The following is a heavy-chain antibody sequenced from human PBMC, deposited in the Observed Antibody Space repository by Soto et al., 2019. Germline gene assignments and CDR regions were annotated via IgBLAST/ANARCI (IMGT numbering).Heavy chain of an antibody. CDR1: CGSFIGYY. D-gene: IGHD2-15*01. V-gene: IGHV4-34*01. CDR3: ASSGGYCSGGSCYLPTVYYYYGMDV. J-gene: IGHJ6*02. CDR2: INHSGST. Sequence: PSETLSLTCAFYCGSFIGYYWSWIRQPPGKGLEWIGEINHSGSTNYNPSLKSRVTISVDTSKNQFSLKLSSVTAADTAVYYCASSGGYCSGGSCYLPTVYYYYGMDVWGQGTTVTVSS.